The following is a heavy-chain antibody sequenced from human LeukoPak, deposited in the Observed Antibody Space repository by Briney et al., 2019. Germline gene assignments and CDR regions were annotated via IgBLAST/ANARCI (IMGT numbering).Heavy chain of an antibody. CDR3: AKAERITMVRGVDY. CDR2: ISYDGNNK. D-gene: IGHD3-10*01. V-gene: IGHV3-30*04. CDR1: GFTFSSYA. J-gene: IGHJ4*02. Sequence: GGSLRLSCVASGFTFSSYAMHWVRQAPGKGLGWVAVISYDGNNKYYADSVKGRFTISRDNSKNTLYLQMNSLRAEDTAVYYCAKAERITMVRGVDYWGQGTLVTVSS.